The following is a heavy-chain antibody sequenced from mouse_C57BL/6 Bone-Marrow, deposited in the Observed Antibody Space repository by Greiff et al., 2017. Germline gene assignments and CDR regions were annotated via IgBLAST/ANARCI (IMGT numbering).Heavy chain of an antibody. V-gene: IGHV1-54*01. D-gene: IGHD1-1*01. J-gene: IGHJ3*01. CDR2: INPGSGGT. CDR1: GYAFTNYL. Sequence: VHLEESGAELVRPGTSVKVSCKASGYAFTNYLIAWVKQRPGQGLEWIGVINPGSGGTNYNEKFKGKATLTADTSSSTAYMQLSSLTSEDSAVYFCARLDYCSSVASFAYWGQGTLVTVSA. CDR3: ARLDYCSSVASFAY.